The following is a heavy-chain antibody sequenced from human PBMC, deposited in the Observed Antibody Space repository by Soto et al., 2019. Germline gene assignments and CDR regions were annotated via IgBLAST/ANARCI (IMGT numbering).Heavy chain of an antibody. CDR3: ARVSSGYDYFDY. V-gene: IGHV1-69*13. CDR2: IIPIFGTA. CDR1: GGTFSSYA. D-gene: IGHD5-12*01. Sequence: SVKFSCKASGGTFSSYAISWVRQAPGQGLEWMGGIIPIFGTANYAQKFQGRVTITADESTSTAYMELSSLRSEDTAVYYCARVSSGYDYFDYWGQGTLVTVSS. J-gene: IGHJ4*02.